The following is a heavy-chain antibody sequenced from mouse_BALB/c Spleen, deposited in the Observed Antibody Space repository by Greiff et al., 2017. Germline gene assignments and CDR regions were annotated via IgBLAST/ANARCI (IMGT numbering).Heavy chain of an antibody. Sequence: EVQLVESGGGLVQPKGSLKLSCAASGFTFNTYAMNWVRQAPGKGLEWVARIRSKSNNYATYYADSVKDRFTISRDDSQSMLYLQMNNLKTEDTAMYYCVRHDGYYVAYWGQGTLVTVSA. D-gene: IGHD2-3*01. CDR3: VRHDGYYVAY. J-gene: IGHJ3*01. CDR2: IRSKSNNYAT. CDR1: GFTFNTYA. V-gene: IGHV10-1*02.